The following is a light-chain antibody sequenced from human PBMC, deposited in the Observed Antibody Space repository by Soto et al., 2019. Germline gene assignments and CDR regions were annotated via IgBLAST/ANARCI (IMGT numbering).Light chain of an antibody. V-gene: IGKV3-20*01. CDR3: QQSESSQYP. Sequence: EIGLTQSPGTLSLSPGERATLSCRTSQSVSGTYLAWYQQKPGQAPRLLIYSVSKRAAGIPERFSGSGSGTDFTLTISRLEPEASAVYYCQQSESSQYPFGQGTTLEIK. CDR2: SVS. J-gene: IGKJ2*01. CDR1: QSVSGTY.